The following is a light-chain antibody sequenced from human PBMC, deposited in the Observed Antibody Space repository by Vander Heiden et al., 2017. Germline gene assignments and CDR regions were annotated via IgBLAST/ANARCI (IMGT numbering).Light chain of an antibody. Sequence: DIQMTQSPSTLSASVGDKVTITCRASQTITSWLAWYVQKPGKAPQLLIYKASKLDSGLPSRFSGSGYGIEFTLTISNRQPEDFATYFCQQYVCNTVYTFDQGTKMEI. J-gene: IGKJ2*01. V-gene: IGKV1-5*03. CDR3: QQYVCNTVYT. CDR1: QTITSW. CDR2: KAS.